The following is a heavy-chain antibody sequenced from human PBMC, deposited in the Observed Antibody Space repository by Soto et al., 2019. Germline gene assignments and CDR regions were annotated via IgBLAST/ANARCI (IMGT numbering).Heavy chain of an antibody. J-gene: IGHJ6*02. CDR3: AREAGEGSWLPPYGMDV. CDR2: IIPIFGTA. D-gene: IGHD6-19*01. V-gene: IGHV1-69*06. Sequence: QVQLVQSGAEVKKPGSSVKVSCKASGGTFSSYAISWVRQAPGQGLEWMGGIIPIFGTANYAQKFQGRVTITADKSTSTAYMEPSSLRSEDTAVYYCAREAGEGSWLPPYGMDVWGQGTTVTVSS. CDR1: GGTFSSYA.